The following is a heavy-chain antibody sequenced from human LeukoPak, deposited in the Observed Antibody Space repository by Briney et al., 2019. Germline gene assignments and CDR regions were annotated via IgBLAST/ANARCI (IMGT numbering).Heavy chain of an antibody. CDR2: IYYSGST. V-gene: IGHV4-61*08. Sequence: SETLSLTCTVSGGSISSGDYYWSWIRQPPGKGLEWIGYIYYSGSTNYNPSLKSRVTISVDTSKNQFSLKLSSVTAADTAVYYCARVLGIGGYFDYWGQGTLVTVSS. CDR1: GGSISSGDYY. D-gene: IGHD3-16*01. CDR3: ARVLGIGGYFDY. J-gene: IGHJ4*02.